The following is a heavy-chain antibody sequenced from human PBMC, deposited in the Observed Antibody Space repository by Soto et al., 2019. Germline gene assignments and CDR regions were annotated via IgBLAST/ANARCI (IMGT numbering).Heavy chain of an antibody. Sequence: ASVKVSCKASGYTFTSYGISWVRQAPGQGLEWMGWISAYNGNTNYAQKLQGRVTMTTDTSTSTAYMELRSLRSDDSAVYFCARLEGLATISYYFDFWGHGSLVTVSS. CDR1: GYTFTSYG. V-gene: IGHV1-18*01. D-gene: IGHD3-9*01. CDR3: ARLEGLATISYYFDF. J-gene: IGHJ4*01. CDR2: ISAYNGNT.